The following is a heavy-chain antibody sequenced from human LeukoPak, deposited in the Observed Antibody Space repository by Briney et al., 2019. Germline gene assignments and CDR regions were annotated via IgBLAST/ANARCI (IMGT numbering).Heavy chain of an antibody. CDR3: ARIEGSTFDY. J-gene: IGHJ4*02. Sequence: GESLKISCKGSGYTFTSYWISWVRQMPGKGLEWMGIIYPGDSESKYRPSLQGQVTISVDKSISTAYLQWGSLKASDTAMYYCARIEGSTFDYWGQGTLVTVSS. CDR2: IYPGDSES. CDR1: GYTFTSYW. V-gene: IGHV5-51*01.